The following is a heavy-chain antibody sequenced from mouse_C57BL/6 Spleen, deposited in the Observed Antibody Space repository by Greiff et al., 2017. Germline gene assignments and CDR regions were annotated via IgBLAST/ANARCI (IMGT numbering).Heavy chain of an antibody. Sequence: VHVKQSGAELVRPGASVKLSCTASGFNIKDDYMHWVKQRPEQGLEWIGWIDPENGDTEYASKFQGKATITADTSSNTAYLQLSSLTSEDTAVYYCTTSRYYGSLYYFDYWGQGTTLTVSS. CDR1: GFNIKDDY. CDR2: IDPENGDT. J-gene: IGHJ2*01. D-gene: IGHD1-1*01. V-gene: IGHV14-4*01. CDR3: TTSRYYGSLYYFDY.